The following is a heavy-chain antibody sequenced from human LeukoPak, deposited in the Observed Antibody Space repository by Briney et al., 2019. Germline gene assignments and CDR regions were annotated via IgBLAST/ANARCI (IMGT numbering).Heavy chain of an antibody. J-gene: IGHJ4*02. D-gene: IGHD3-22*01. Sequence: GGSLGLSCAASGFTVTSTFMAWVRQAPGKGLECVSGIYGGGRTYYADSVKGRFTISRDNSKNTLFLQMDSLRAEDTAVYYCGRGVNDIRNYYYYDYGGQGTPVTVSS. CDR3: GRGVNDIRNYYYYDY. V-gene: IGHV3-53*01. CDR2: IYGGGRT. CDR1: GFTVTSTF.